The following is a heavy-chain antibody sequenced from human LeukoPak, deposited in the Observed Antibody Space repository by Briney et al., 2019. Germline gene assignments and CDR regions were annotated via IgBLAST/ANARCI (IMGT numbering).Heavy chain of an antibody. D-gene: IGHD3-22*01. J-gene: IGHJ4*02. V-gene: IGHV4-4*02. CDR3: AREYYYDSGGYYRG. CDR1: GGSISSSNW. Sequence: PSETLSLTCAVSGGSISSSNWWSWVRQSPGKGLEWIGEIYHSGNTKYNPSLKSRVTISVDKSKNRFSLKLTSVTAADTALYYCAREYYYDSGGYYRGWGQGTLVTVSS. CDR2: IYHSGNT.